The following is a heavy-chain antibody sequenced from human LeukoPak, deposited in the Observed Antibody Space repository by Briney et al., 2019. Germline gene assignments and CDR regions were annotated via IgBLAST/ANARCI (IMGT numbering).Heavy chain of an antibody. Sequence: GGSLRLSCAASGFSFSSYWMSWVRQAPGKGLEWVANIKQDGSEKYYVDSVKGRFTISRDNAKNSLYLQMNSLRAEDTAVYYCARDRMVRGFRPFFDYWGQGTLVTVSS. CDR1: GFSFSSYW. CDR3: ARDRMVRGFRPFFDY. CDR2: IKQDGSEK. D-gene: IGHD3-10*01. J-gene: IGHJ4*02. V-gene: IGHV3-7*03.